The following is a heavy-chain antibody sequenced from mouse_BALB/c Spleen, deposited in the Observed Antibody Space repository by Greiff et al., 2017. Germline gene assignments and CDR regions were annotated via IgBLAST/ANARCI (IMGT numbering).Heavy chain of an antibody. CDR2: ISDGGSYT. Sequence: EVKLVESGGGLVKPGGSLKLSCAASGFTFSDYYMYWVRQTPEKRLEWVATISDGGSYTYYPDSVKGRFTISRDNAKNNLYLQMSSLKSEDTAMYYCARDRGYYGSSPFDYWGQGTTLTVSS. D-gene: IGHD1-1*01. V-gene: IGHV5-4*02. CDR3: ARDRGYYGSSPFDY. CDR1: GFTFSDYY. J-gene: IGHJ2*01.